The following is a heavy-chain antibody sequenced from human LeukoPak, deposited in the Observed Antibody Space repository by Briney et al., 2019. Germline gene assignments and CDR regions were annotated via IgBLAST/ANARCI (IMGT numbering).Heavy chain of an antibody. Sequence: SETLSLTCAVYGGSFSGYYWSWIRQSPGKGLEWIGEINHSGSTNYNPSLKSRVTISVDTSKNQFSLKLSSVTAADTAVYYCARTRLSSGWKEIYYFDYWGQGTLVTVSS. V-gene: IGHV4-34*01. CDR1: GGSFSGYY. CDR2: INHSGST. J-gene: IGHJ4*02. D-gene: IGHD6-19*01. CDR3: ARTRLSSGWKEIYYFDY.